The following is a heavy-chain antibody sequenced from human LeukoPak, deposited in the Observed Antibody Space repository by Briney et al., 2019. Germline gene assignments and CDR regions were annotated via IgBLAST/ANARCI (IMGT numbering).Heavy chain of an antibody. D-gene: IGHD2-2*01. J-gene: IGHJ4*02. CDR3: AKEPHRVVPALVDY. CDR1: GFTFSSYA. Sequence: QTGGSLRLSCAASGFTFSSYAMSWVRQAPGKGLEWVSAISGSGGSTYYADSVKGRYTISRDNSKNTLYLQMNSLRAEDTAVYYCAKEPHRVVPALVDYWGQGTLVTVSS. CDR2: ISGSGGST. V-gene: IGHV3-23*01.